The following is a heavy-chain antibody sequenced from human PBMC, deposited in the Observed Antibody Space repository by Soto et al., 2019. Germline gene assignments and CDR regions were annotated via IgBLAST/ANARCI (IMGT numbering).Heavy chain of an antibody. V-gene: IGHV4-34*01. CDR2: INHSGST. CDR3: ARAPYYDFWSGYYNWFDP. Sequence: PSETLSLTCAVYGGSFSGYYWSWIRQPPGKGLEWIGEINHSGSTNYNPSLKSRVTISVDTSKNQFSLKLSSVTVAGTAVYYCARAPYYDFWSGYYNWFDPWGQGTLVTVSS. D-gene: IGHD3-3*01. J-gene: IGHJ5*02. CDR1: GGSFSGYY.